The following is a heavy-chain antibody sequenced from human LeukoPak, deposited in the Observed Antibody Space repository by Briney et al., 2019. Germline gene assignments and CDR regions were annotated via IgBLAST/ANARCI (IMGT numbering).Heavy chain of an antibody. V-gene: IGHV4-31*03. CDR1: GGSISSGGYY. Sequence: SETLSLTCTVSGGSISSGGYYWSWIRQHPGKGLEWIGYIYYSGSTYYNPSLKSRVTISVDTSKNQFSLKLSSVTAADTAVYYCARAIASSRGSGNWFDPWGQGTLVTVSP. D-gene: IGHD3-16*01. CDR3: ARAIASSRGSGNWFDP. J-gene: IGHJ5*02. CDR2: IYYSGST.